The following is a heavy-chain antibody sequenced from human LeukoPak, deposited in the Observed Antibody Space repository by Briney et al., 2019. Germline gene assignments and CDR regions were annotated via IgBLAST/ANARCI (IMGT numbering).Heavy chain of an antibody. D-gene: IGHD3-9*01. Sequence: ASVKVSCKASGYTFTGYYMHWVRQATGQGLEWMGWINPNSGGTNYAQKFQGRPTMNSDTSISTAYMELSRLRSDDTAVYYCARDWLLRYSQGGFDSWGQGILVTVSS. V-gene: IGHV1-2*02. CDR2: INPNSGGT. J-gene: IGHJ4*02. CDR1: GYTFTGYY. CDR3: ARDWLLRYSQGGFDS.